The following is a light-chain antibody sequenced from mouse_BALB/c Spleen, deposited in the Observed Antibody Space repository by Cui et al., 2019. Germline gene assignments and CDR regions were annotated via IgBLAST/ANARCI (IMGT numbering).Light chain of an antibody. J-gene: IGKJ1*01. CDR3: HQWSSYPWT. V-gene: IGKV4-80*01. CDR2: STS. CDR1: SSVSY. Sequence: IVLTQSPPLISASLGEGITLTCSGSSSVSYMHWYQQKSGTSPKLLIYSTSNLASGVPSRFSGSGSGTFYSLTISSVEAEDAADYYCHQWSSYPWTFGGGTKLEIK.